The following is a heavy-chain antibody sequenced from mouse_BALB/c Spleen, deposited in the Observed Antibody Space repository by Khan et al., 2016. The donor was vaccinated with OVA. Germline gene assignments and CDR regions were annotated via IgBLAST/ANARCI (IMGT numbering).Heavy chain of an antibody. CDR1: GYTFTSYW. D-gene: IGHD1-1*01. Sequence: VQLQQSGAELVKAGASVKMSCKASGYTFTSYWMHWVKQRLGQGLEWFAETNPTNGRTYYNEQFKSKATLTVDKSSSTAYMLLSGPTFEDSAVNYCARIKKIVATYFDNWGQGTTLTVSS. V-gene: IGHV1S81*02. J-gene: IGHJ2*01. CDR3: ARIKKIVATYFDN. CDR2: TNPTNGRT.